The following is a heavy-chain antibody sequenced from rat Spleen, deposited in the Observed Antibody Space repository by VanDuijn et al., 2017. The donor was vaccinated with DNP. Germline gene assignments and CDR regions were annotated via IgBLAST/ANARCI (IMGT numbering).Heavy chain of an antibody. CDR3: TTDAAY. CDR1: GFTFSDYN. CDR2: IIYDGSRT. Sequence: EVQLVESGGGLVQHGRSLKLSCAASGFTFSDYNMAWVRQAPEKGLEWVATIIYDGSRTYYRDSVKGRFTISRDNAKSSLYLQMDSLRSEDTATYYCTTDAAYWGQGTLVTVSS. V-gene: IGHV5S10*01. J-gene: IGHJ3*01.